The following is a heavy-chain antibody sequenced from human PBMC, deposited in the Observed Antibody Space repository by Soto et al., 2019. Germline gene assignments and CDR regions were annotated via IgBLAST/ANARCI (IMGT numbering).Heavy chain of an antibody. CDR1: GFTFSSYW. D-gene: IGHD6-13*01. CDR2: INSDGSST. J-gene: IGHJ4*02. V-gene: IGHV3-74*01. Sequence: PGGSLRLSCAASGFTFSSYWMHWVRQAPGKGLVWVSRINSDGSSTNYADSVKGRFTISRDNAKNTLYLQMNSLRAEDTAVYYCARGAAAGNYFDYWGQGTLVTVSS. CDR3: ARGAAAGNYFDY.